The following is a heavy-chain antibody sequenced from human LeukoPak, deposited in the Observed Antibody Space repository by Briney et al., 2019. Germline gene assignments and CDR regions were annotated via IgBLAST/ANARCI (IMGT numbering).Heavy chain of an antibody. CDR2: ISSSSSYI. CDR1: GFTFRSYS. V-gene: IGHV3-21*01. CDR3: ARDRTEYCSSTSCGKGYYFDY. Sequence: GGSLRLSCAASGFTFRSYSMNWVRQAPGKGLEWVSSISSSSSYIYYADSMKGRFTISRDNAKNSLYLQMDSLRAEDTAVYYCARDRTEYCSSTSCGKGYYFDYWGQGTLVTVSS. J-gene: IGHJ4*02. D-gene: IGHD2-2*01.